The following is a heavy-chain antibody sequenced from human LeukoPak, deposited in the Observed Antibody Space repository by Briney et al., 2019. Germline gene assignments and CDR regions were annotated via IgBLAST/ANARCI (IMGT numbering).Heavy chain of an antibody. CDR3: ARGNYGSGSYYSTHYYYYMDV. Sequence: SETLSLTCTVSGGSISSYYWSWIRQPPGKGLEWIGYIYYSGSTNYNPSPKSRVTISVDTSKNQFSLKLSSVTAADTAVYYCARGNYGSGSYYSTHYYYYMDVWGKGTTVTISS. D-gene: IGHD3-10*01. CDR1: GGSISSYY. V-gene: IGHV4-59*01. J-gene: IGHJ6*03. CDR2: IYYSGST.